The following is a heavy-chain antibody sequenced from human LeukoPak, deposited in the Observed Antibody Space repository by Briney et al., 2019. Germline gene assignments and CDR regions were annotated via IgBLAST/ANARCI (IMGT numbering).Heavy chain of an antibody. CDR2: IRQDGSEK. Sequence: GGSLRLSCEVSGFTFTDYWMNWVRQAPGKGPEWVASIRQDGSEKNYVDSVKGRFTISRDNTKNSLSLQLNGLRAEDTAVYYCARDGTAAGLYFDLWGQGTLVTVSS. V-gene: IGHV3-7*01. D-gene: IGHD6-13*01. CDR1: GFTFTDYW. CDR3: ARDGTAAGLYFDL. J-gene: IGHJ4*01.